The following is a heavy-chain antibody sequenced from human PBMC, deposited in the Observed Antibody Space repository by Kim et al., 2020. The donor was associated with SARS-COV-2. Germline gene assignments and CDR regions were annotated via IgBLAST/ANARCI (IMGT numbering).Heavy chain of an antibody. D-gene: IGHD4-4*01. CDR1: GGTFSSYA. CDR3: ARETLQGCPMDV. J-gene: IGHJ6*02. CDR2: IIPILGIA. V-gene: IGHV1-69*04. Sequence: SVKVSCKASGGTFSSYAISWVRQAPGQGLEWMGRIIPILGIANYAQKFQGRVTITADKSTSTAYVELSSLRSEDTAVYYCARETLQGCPMDVWGQGTTVTVSS.